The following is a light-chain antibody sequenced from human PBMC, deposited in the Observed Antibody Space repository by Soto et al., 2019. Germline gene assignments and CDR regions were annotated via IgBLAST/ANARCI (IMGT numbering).Light chain of an antibody. CDR1: SSNIGAGYD. V-gene: IGLV1-40*01. Sequence: QSVLTQAPSVSGAPGQRGTISCTGSSSNIGAGYDVHWYQQLPGTAPKLLIYDNNNWPSGVPDRFSGSKSGTSASLAISGLQAEDEADYYCQSYDSSLSGYVFGTGTKLTVL. J-gene: IGLJ1*01. CDR2: DNN. CDR3: QSYDSSLSGYV.